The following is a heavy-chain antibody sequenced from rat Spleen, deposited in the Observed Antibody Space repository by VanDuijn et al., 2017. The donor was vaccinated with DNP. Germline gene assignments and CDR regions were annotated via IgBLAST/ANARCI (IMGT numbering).Heavy chain of an antibody. Sequence: EVQLVESGGGLVQPGRSLKLSCAASGFTFSDYNMAWVRQAPKKGLEWVASINTDGPSTSYPDSVKGRFTISRDDAKNTLFLQMDSLRSEETATYYCARVQLGYYALDAWGQGTSVTVSS. CDR1: GFTFSDYN. CDR2: INTDGPST. CDR3: ARVQLGYYALDA. J-gene: IGHJ4*01. D-gene: IGHD5-1*01. V-gene: IGHV5-7*01.